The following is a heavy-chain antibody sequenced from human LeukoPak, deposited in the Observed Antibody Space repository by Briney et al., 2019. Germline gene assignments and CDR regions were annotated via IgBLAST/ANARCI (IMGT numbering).Heavy chain of an antibody. CDR1: GGSISSYY. CDR3: ARAAHYYYYLDV. CDR2: IYYSGST. J-gene: IGHJ6*03. Sequence: SETLSLTCTVSGGSISSYYWSWIRQPPGKGLEWIGYIYYSGSTNYNPSLKSRVTISVDTSKNQFSLKLSSVTAADTAVYYCARAAHYYYYLDVWGKGTTVTVS. V-gene: IGHV4-59*01.